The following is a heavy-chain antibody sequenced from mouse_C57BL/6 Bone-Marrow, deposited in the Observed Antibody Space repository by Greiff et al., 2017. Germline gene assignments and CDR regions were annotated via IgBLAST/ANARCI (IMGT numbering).Heavy chain of an antibody. CDR2: INPSSGYT. Sequence: QVQLKQSGAELARPGASVKMSCKASGYTFTSYTMHWVKQRPGQGLEWIGYINPSSGYTKYNQKFKDKATLTAYKSSSTAYMQLSSLTSEDSAGYYCAKFWYFYVWGTGTTVTVSS. CDR1: GYTFTSYT. CDR3: AKFWYFYV. V-gene: IGHV1-4*01. J-gene: IGHJ1*03.